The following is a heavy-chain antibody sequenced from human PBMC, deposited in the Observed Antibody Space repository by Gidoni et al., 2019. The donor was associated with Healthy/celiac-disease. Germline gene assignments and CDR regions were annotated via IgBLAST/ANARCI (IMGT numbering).Heavy chain of an antibody. V-gene: IGHV1-8*01. CDR2: MNPNSGNT. CDR1: GYTFTSYA. D-gene: IGHD6-13*01. CDR3: AISQQLVPRGYYYYGMDV. Sequence: QVQLVQSGAEVKKPGASVKVSCKASGYTFTSYAINWVRQATGQGLEWMGWMNPNSGNTGYAQKFQGRVTMTRNTSISTAYMELSSLRSEDTAVYYCAISQQLVPRGYYYYGMDVWGQGTTVTVSS. J-gene: IGHJ6*02.